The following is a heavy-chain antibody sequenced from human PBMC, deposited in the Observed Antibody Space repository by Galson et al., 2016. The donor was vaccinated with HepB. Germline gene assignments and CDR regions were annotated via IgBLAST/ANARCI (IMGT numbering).Heavy chain of an antibody. CDR2: ISNSGST. V-gene: IGHV4-4*08. D-gene: IGHD6-13*01. J-gene: IGHJ4*02. Sequence: TLSLTCTVSGVSMTYYYWNWIRQPPGKGLEWIGYISNSGSTNYNPSLKSRVTISIDTSKNRFSLKLTSLTAVDTAVYYCARDPNAAATGTWGWGQGTLVTVSS. CDR1: GVSMTYYY. CDR3: ARDPNAAATGTWG.